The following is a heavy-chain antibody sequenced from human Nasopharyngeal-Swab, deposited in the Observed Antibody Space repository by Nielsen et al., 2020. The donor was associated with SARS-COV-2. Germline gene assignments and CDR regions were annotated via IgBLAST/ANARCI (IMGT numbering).Heavy chain of an antibody. CDR3: ASFSGSYCGGECYPNWFDP. J-gene: IGHJ5*02. CDR1: GFTFSSYT. CDR2: ISSSSVDI. Sequence: GGSLRLSCAASGFTFSSYTMSWVRQAPGKGLEWVSSISSSSVDINYADSVKGRFTISRDNAKNSLYLQMNSLRAEDTAVYYCASFSGSYCGGECYPNWFDPWGQGALVTVSS. D-gene: IGHD2-21*01. V-gene: IGHV3-21*01.